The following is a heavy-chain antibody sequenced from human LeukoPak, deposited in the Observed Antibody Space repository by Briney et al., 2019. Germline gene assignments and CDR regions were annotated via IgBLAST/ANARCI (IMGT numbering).Heavy chain of an antibody. CDR3: AGLANYDFWRGPYPHDAFDI. CDR2: IYYSGST. J-gene: IGHJ3*02. CDR1: GGSISSYY. V-gene: IGHV4-59*08. Sequence: PSETLSLTCTVSGGSISSYYWSWIRQPPGKGLEWIRYIYYSGSTNYNPSLKSRVTISVDTSKNQFSLKVTSVTAADTAVFYCAGLANYDFWRGPYPHDAFDIWGQGTMVTVSS. D-gene: IGHD3-3*01.